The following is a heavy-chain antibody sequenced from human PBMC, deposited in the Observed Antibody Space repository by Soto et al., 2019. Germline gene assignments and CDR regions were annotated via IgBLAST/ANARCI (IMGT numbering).Heavy chain of an antibody. CDR3: ARDRFIGPLGYSYYGMDV. V-gene: IGHV4-59*01. D-gene: IGHD3-16*02. Sequence: SETLSLTCTFSGVSISSYYWSCIRQPPGKGLEWIGYIYYSGSTNYNPSLKSRVTISVDTSKNQFSLKLSSVTAADTAVYYCARDRFIGPLGYSYYGMDVWGQGTTVTVSS. CDR1: GVSISSYY. CDR2: IYYSGST. J-gene: IGHJ6*02.